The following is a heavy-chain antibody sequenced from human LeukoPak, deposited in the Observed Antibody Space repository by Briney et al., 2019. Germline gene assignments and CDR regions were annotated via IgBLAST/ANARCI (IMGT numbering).Heavy chain of an antibody. CDR1: GFTFSAYW. CDR2: MKHDGSEK. V-gene: IGHV3-7*01. CDR3: ASRAIYFDY. J-gene: IGHJ4*02. D-gene: IGHD3-3*01. Sequence: GGSLRLSCAASGFTFSAYWMSWVRQAPGKGLEWVASMKHDGSEKYYVDSVKDRFTISRDNAKSSLYLQMNSLRAEDTAVYYCASRAIYFDYWGQGTLVTVSS.